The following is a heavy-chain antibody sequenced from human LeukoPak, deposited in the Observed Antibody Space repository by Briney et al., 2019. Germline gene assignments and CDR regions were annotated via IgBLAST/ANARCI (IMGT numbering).Heavy chain of an antibody. CDR3: AKGVEWLVAGLIDD. D-gene: IGHD3-3*01. J-gene: IGHJ4*02. Sequence: HPGGSLRLSCAASGFTFSTYGMGWVRQAPGKGLAWVSGISASGDSTYNAESVRGRFTISRDNSKNMLYLQMNSLRVDDTAVYYCAKGVEWLVAGLIDDWGQRTLVSVSS. CDR1: GFTFSTYG. V-gene: IGHV3-23*01. CDR2: ISASGDST.